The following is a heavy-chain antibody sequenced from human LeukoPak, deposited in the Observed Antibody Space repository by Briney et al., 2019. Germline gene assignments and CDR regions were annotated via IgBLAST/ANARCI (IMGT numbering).Heavy chain of an antibody. V-gene: IGHV3-15*01. J-gene: IGHJ4*02. CDR3: VTEYSGSFDH. CDR2: IKSKTNDGTT. Sequence: GGSLRLSCTASGLTFTNAWMNWVRQAPGKGLEWVALIKSKTNDGTTDYAAPVRGRFTISRDDSKNTLYLQMNSLKTEDTAVYYCVTEYSGSFDHWGQGTLVTVSS. D-gene: IGHD1-26*01. CDR1: GLTFTNAW.